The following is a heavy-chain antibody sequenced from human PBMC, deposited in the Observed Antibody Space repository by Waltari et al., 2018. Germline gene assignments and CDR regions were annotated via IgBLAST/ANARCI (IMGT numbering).Heavy chain of an antibody. Sequence: EVQLVESGGGLVQPGGSLRPSCAASGFNFSTYSMHWVRQAPGKGLEWVSYISSRSSSINYEDSVKGRFTISRDNAKNSLYLQMNSLRAEDTAVYYCARDLAYFDYGDSEGVFDIWGQGTMVIVSS. V-gene: IGHV3-48*04. D-gene: IGHD4-17*01. CDR3: ARDLAYFDYGDSEGVFDI. CDR1: GFNFSTYS. CDR2: ISSRSSSI. J-gene: IGHJ3*02.